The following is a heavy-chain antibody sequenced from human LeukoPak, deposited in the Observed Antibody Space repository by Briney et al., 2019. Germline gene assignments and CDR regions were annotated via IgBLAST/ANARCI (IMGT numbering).Heavy chain of an antibody. J-gene: IGHJ4*02. CDR3: ARGYDSSGQTGRYYFDH. CDR2: IFHNAST. CDR1: GGSVSSDDYS. V-gene: IGHV4-30-2*01. Sequence: SETLSLTCAVSGGSVSSDDYSWGWIRQPPGKGLEWIGYIFHNASTYHNLSLRSRVTISLDRSKNQFSLKMSSVTAADTAVYYCARGYDSSGQTGRYYFDHWGQGTLVTVSS. D-gene: IGHD3-22*01.